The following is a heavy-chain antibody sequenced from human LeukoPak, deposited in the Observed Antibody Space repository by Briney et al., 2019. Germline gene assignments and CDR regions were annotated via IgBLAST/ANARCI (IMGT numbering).Heavy chain of an antibody. Sequence: PGGCLRLSCAASGFTFSSYGMHWVRQAPGKGLEWVAVISYDGSNKYYADSVKGRFTISRDNSKNTLYLQMNSLRAEDTAVYYCAKDDCSSTSCSHGYGMDVWGQGTTVTVSS. J-gene: IGHJ6*02. V-gene: IGHV3-30*18. CDR1: GFTFSSYG. CDR2: ISYDGSNK. CDR3: AKDDCSSTSCSHGYGMDV. D-gene: IGHD2-2*01.